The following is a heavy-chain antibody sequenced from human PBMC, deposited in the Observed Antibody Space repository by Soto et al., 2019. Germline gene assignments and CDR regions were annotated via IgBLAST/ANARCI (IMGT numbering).Heavy chain of an antibody. D-gene: IGHD6-19*01. Sequence: QVQLVQSGAEVKKPGASVKISCKASGYTFIHYYIHWVRQAPGQGLEWMAIINPNGGSTNYAQKFQGRVTVTSDTSTTTVSMELNSLESDDTAVYFCARQSSGSRHYYYYPLDVWGQGTTVIVSS. J-gene: IGHJ6*02. V-gene: IGHV1-46*01. CDR3: ARQSSGSRHYYYYPLDV. CDR1: GYTFIHYY. CDR2: INPNGGST.